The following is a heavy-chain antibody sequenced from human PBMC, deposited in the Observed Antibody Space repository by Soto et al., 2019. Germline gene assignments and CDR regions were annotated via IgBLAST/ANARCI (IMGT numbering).Heavy chain of an antibody. V-gene: IGHV4-59*01. CDR2: IYYSGST. J-gene: IGHJ5*02. D-gene: IGHD2-15*01. CDR3: ARFKVGGNWFDP. CDR1: GGSISSYY. Sequence: SETLSLTCTVCGGSISSYYWSWIRQPPGKGLEWIGYIYYSGSTNYNPSLKSRVTISVDTSKNQFSLKLSSVTAADTAVYYCARFKVGGNWFDPWGQGTLVTVSS.